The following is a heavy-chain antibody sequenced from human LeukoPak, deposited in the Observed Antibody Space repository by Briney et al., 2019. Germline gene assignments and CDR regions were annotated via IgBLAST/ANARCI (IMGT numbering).Heavy chain of an antibody. CDR3: ARTMSRYSGSLSSVPFDY. CDR2: VSYDGSNK. J-gene: IGHJ4*02. V-gene: IGHV3-30*04. D-gene: IGHD3-10*01. Sequence: GGSLRLSCAASGFTFSTYAMHWVRQAPAKGLEWVAVVSYDGSNKYYADSVKGRFTISSDNSKNTLYLQMNSLRAEDTAVYYCARTMSRYSGSLSSVPFDYWGQGTLVTVSS. CDR1: GFTFSTYA.